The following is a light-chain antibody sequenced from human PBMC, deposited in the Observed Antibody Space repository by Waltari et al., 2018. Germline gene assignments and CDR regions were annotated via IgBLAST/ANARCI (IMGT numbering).Light chain of an antibody. Sequence: DIVMTQSPDSLAVSLGERATINCKSNQSVLYSSNNKNYLAWYQQKPGQPPKLLIYWAATREAGVPDRFSGSGSGTDFTLTISSLQAEDVAVYYCQQYYRTPQTFGQGTKLEIK. CDR1: QSVLYSSNNKNY. CDR3: QQYYRTPQT. V-gene: IGKV4-1*01. J-gene: IGKJ2*01. CDR2: WAA.